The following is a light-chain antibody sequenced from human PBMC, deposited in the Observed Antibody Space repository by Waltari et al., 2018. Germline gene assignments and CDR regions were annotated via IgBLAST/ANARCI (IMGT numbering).Light chain of an antibody. Sequence: DVVMTQSPLSLSVTLGQPASISCKSSQSLVHSDGKTYLNWYQQRPGQSPRRLLYKVSNRDSGVPDRFSGSGSCTAVTLKISRVEAADVGVYYCMQGTHWPPWTFGQGTKVEIK. CDR2: KVS. CDR3: MQGTHWPPWT. V-gene: IGKV2-30*02. CDR1: QSLVHSDGKTY. J-gene: IGKJ1*01.